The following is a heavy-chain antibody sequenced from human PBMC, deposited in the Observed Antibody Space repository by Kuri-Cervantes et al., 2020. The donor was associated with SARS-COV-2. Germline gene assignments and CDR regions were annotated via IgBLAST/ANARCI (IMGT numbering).Heavy chain of an antibody. CDR3: ARFSAAAGQRTFDY. CDR2: INHSGST. V-gene: IGHV4-38-2*01. Sequence: SQTLSLTCAVSRYSISSGYYCGWIRQPPGKRLEWIGGINHSGSTNYNPSLKSRVTISVATSKNQFSLKLSSVTAADTAVYYCARFSAAAGQRTFDYWGQGTLVTVSS. CDR1: RYSISSGYY. D-gene: IGHD6-13*01. J-gene: IGHJ4*02.